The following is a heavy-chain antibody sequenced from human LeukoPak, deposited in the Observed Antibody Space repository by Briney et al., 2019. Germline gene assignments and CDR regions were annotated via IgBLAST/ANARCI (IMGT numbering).Heavy chain of an antibody. V-gene: IGHV3-7*01. D-gene: IGHD2-8*02. CDR2: IKQDESKT. J-gene: IGHJ5*02. CDR1: GFTFANHW. Sequence: PGGSLRLSCVASGFTFANHWMSWVRQAPGKGPEWVANIKQDESKTYYLDSVEGRFTISRDNAKNSLYLQINSLRAEDTAVYYCARETSLYCSGNDCYWAFDRWGQGTLVTVSS. CDR3: ARETSLYCSGNDCYWAFDR.